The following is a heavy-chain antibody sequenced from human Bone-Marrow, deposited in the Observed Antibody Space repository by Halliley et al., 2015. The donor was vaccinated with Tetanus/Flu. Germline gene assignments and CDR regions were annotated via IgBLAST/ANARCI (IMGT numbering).Heavy chain of an antibody. CDR2: PNIYKGNI. J-gene: IGHJ5*02. Sequence: WRAWPNIYKGNIRYAQKFQGRVPVTTETSTRTAYMELRSLRSDDTAVYYCARVGSGWYNNWFDPWGQGTLVTVSS. CDR3: ARVGSGWYNNWFDP. V-gene: IGHV1-18*01. D-gene: IGHD6-19*01.